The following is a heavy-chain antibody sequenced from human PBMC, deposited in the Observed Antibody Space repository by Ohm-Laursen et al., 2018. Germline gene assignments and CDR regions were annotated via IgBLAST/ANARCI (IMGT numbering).Heavy chain of an antibody. CDR3: AKLASESFFDY. V-gene: IGHV3-23*01. CDR1: GFTFSTYA. J-gene: IGHJ4*02. Sequence: GSLRLSCTASGFTFSTYAMTWVRQAPGKGLEWVSTISSSGAATYYTDSVKGRFTISRDNSKHTLYLQINSLRAEDTAVYYFAKLASESFFDYWGQGTLVTVSS. D-gene: IGHD6-19*01. CDR2: ISSSGAAT.